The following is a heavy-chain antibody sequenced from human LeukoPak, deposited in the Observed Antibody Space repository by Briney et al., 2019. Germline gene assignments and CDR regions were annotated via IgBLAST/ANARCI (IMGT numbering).Heavy chain of an antibody. CDR3: ARGSSSQYFGY. D-gene: IGHD3-3*01. Sequence: ASVKVSCKASGYAFSSHPVTWVRQAPGQGLEWMGWISAYSGNTSYAQRFQGRVTMSTETSTNTAYMELTSLRSDDTAIYFCARGSSSQYFGYWGQGTLVTVSS. CDR1: GYAFSSHP. J-gene: IGHJ1*01. V-gene: IGHV1-18*01. CDR2: ISAYSGNT.